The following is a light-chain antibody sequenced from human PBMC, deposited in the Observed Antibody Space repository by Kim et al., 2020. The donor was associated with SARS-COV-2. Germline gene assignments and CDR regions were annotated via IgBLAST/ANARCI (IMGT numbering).Light chain of an antibody. CDR2: GAA. Sequence: EIVMTQSPATLSVSLGERATLSCRASQSVSRNLAWYQKKPGQAPRLLIYGAATRATGIPARFSGSGSGTEFTLIISSLQSEDVAVYYCQQYDVWPWPFGLGTKVDIK. CDR3: QQYDVWPWP. J-gene: IGKJ1*01. V-gene: IGKV3-15*01. CDR1: QSVSRN.